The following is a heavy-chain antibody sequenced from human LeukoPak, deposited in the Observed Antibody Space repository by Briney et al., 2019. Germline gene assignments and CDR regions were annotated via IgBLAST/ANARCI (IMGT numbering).Heavy chain of an antibody. J-gene: IGHJ6*02. CDR1: GGPISSSGYY. D-gene: IGHD1-26*01. CDR3: ARGRVGATRGYYYGMDV. Sequence: SETLSLTCTVSGGPISSSGYYWGWIRQPPGKGLEWIGSIYYSGSTYYNPSLKSRVTISVDTSKNQFSLKLSSVTAADTAVYYCARGRVGATRGYYYGMDVWGQGTTVTVSS. V-gene: IGHV4-39*07. CDR2: IYYSGST.